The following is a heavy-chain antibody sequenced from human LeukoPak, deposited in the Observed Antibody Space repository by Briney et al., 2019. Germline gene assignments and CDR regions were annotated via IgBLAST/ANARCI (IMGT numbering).Heavy chain of an antibody. Sequence: GGSLRLSCVASGFTFTTYWMHWVSQAPGEGLVWVSRINGDGSNSNYADSVKGRFTISRDNARNTLYLQMNGLRAEDTALYYCARTSPTSHFDFWGQGTLVTVSS. CDR3: ARTSPTSHFDF. J-gene: IGHJ4*02. CDR1: GFTFTTYW. D-gene: IGHD3-16*01. CDR2: INGDGSNS. V-gene: IGHV3-74*01.